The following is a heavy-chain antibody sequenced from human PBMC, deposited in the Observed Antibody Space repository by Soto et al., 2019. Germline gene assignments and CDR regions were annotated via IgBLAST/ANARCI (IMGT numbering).Heavy chain of an antibody. V-gene: IGHV4-59*08. CDR1: GGSISSYY. Sequence: QVQLQESGPGLVKPSETLSLTCTVSGGSISSYYWSWIRQPPGRGLEWIGYIYYSGSTNYNPSLKSRVTISVSTSTNQFPLTLSYVTAADTAVYYCARRYSSAFDIWGQGTMVTVSS. D-gene: IGHD6-13*01. J-gene: IGHJ3*02. CDR3: ARRYSSAFDI. CDR2: IYYSGST.